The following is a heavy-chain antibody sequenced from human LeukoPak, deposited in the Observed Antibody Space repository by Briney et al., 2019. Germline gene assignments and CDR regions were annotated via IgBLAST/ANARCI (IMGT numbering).Heavy chain of an antibody. CDR1: GFTFSTYN. CDR3: AREFSHIYGSQCFDL. D-gene: IGHD5-18*01. V-gene: IGHV3-48*01. Sequence: GGSLRLSCAASGFTFSTYNMNWVRQAPGKGLEWISYIATTGGAMFYADSVKGRFTTYRDNVKNSLFLQLDSLRAEDTAIYYCAREFSHIYGSQCFDLWGSGTLVTVSS. J-gene: IGHJ2*01. CDR2: IATTGGAM.